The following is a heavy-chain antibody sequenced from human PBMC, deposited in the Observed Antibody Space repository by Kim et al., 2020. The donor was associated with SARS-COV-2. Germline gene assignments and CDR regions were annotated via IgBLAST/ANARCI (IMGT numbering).Heavy chain of an antibody. Sequence: ASVKVSCKASGYSFTSYAMNWVRQAPGQGLEWMGWLNTNTGNPTYAQGFTGRFVFSLDTSVSTAYLQISSLKAEDTAVYYCARGVGGRYYFAFDIWGQGTLVTVSS. CDR1: GYSFTSYA. CDR3: ARGVGGRYYFAFDI. V-gene: IGHV7-4-1*02. CDR2: LNTNTGNP. D-gene: IGHD1-26*01. J-gene: IGHJ3*02.